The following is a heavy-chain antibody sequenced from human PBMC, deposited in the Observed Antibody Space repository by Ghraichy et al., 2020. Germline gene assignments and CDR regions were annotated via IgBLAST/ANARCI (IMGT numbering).Heavy chain of an antibody. J-gene: IGHJ4*02. V-gene: IGHV4-39*01. Sequence: SETLSLTCSVSGGSIGTSTYYWGWIRQPPGKGLEWIGNIFYSGTTYYNPSLKSRVTISVDTSMNQFSLKLTSVTAADTAVYFCARHKEYYYGSRTAAFFDFWGQGTLVTVSS. D-gene: IGHD3-10*01. CDR3: ARHKEYYYGSRTAAFFDF. CDR2: IFYSGTT. CDR1: GGSIGTSTYY.